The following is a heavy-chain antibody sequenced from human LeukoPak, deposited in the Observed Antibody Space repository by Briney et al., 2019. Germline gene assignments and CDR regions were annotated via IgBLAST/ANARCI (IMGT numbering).Heavy chain of an antibody. CDR1: GGSISSSSYY. V-gene: IGHV4-39*07. CDR3: ARVRLQLRIDY. CDR2: IYCSGST. D-gene: IGHD5-24*01. Sequence: SETLSLTCTVSGGSISSSSYYWGWIRQPPGKGLEWIGSIYCSGSTYYNPSLKSRVTISVDTSKNQFSLKLSSVTAADTAVYYCARVRLQLRIDYWGQGTLVTVSS. J-gene: IGHJ4*02.